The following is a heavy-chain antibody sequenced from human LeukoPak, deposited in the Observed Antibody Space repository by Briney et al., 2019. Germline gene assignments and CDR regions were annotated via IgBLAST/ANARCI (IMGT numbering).Heavy chain of an antibody. CDR2: ISSNSDTI. CDR3: ARDSHPLYSSGWYDAFDI. CDR1: GFTFSNFR. J-gene: IGHJ3*02. Sequence: PGGSLRLSCAASGFTFSNFRMDWVRQAPGKGPEWVSYISSNSDTIYYADFVQGRFTISRDNSKNTLYLQMNSLRAEDTAVYYCARDSHPLYSSGWYDAFDIWGQGTMVTVSS. D-gene: IGHD6-19*01. V-gene: IGHV3-48*01.